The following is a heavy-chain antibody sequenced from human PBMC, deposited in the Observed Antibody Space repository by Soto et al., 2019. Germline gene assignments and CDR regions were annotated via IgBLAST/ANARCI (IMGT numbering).Heavy chain of an antibody. CDR3: ARTGSFDY. D-gene: IGHD3-10*01. Sequence: SVKVSCKASAGTFDTYRIMWVRQAPGQGLEWMGRTIPAIDLINYAQKFQGRFTITVDKSTTTVYMELRSLRYEDTAIYYCARTGSFDYWGQGTLVTVSS. J-gene: IGHJ4*02. CDR1: AGTFDTYR. CDR2: TIPAIDLI. V-gene: IGHV1-69*02.